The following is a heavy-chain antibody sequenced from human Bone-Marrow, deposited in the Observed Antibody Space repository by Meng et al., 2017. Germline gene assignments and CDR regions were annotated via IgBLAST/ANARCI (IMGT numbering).Heavy chain of an antibody. J-gene: IGHJ4*02. Sequence: SETLSLTCAVYGGSFSGYYWSWIRQPPGKGLEWIGEINHSGSTNYSPSLKSRVTISVDTSKNQFSLKLSSVTAADTAVYYCARSITMIVAEQTYYFDYWGQGTLVTVSS. CDR2: INHSGST. CDR3: ARSITMIVAEQTYYFDY. CDR1: GGSFSGYY. D-gene: IGHD3-22*01. V-gene: IGHV4-34*01.